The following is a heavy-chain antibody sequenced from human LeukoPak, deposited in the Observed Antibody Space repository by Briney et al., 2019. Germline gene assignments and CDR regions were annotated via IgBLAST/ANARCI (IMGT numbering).Heavy chain of an antibody. CDR3: ARDGYGGNSDYYYYGMDV. Sequence: SETLSLTCTVSGGSISSSSYYWGWIRQPPGKGLEWIGSIYYSGSTYYNPSLKSRGTISVDTSKNQFSLKLSSVTAADTAVYYCARDGYGGNSDYYYYGMDVWGQGTTVTVSS. V-gene: IGHV4-39*07. CDR1: GGSISSSSYY. J-gene: IGHJ6*02. D-gene: IGHD4-23*01. CDR2: IYYSGST.